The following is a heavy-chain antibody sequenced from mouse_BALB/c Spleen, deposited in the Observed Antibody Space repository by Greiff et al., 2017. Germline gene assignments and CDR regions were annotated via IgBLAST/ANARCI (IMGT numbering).Heavy chain of an antibody. J-gene: IGHJ3*01. V-gene: IGHV3-6*02. CDR2: ISYDGSN. Sequence: EVQLQQSGPGLVKPSQSLSLTCSVTGYSITSGYYWNWIRQFPGNKLEWMGYISYDGSNNYNPSLKNRISITRDTSKNQFFLKLNSVTTEDTATYYCASLDPWFAYWGQGTLVTVSA. CDR1: GYSITSGYY. CDR3: ASLDPWFAY.